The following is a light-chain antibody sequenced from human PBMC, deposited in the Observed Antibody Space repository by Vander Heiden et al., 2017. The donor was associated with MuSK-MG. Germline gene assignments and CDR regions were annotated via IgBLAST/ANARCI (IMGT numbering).Light chain of an antibody. CDR2: AAS. CDR3: QKDNTAPLT. Sequence: DIQMTQSPSSLSASVGDRVTITCRASQGISNYLAWYQQKPGKVPKLLIYAASTLQSGVPSRLTGSRPGTDFTLTIIILQPEDVATYYCQKDNTAPLTFGGWTRVELK. CDR1: QGISNY. J-gene: IGKJ4*01. V-gene: IGKV1-27*01.